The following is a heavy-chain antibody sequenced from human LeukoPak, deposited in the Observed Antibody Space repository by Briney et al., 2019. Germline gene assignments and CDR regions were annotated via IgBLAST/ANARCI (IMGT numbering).Heavy chain of an antibody. CDR3: ARSYDYYYGSGNFSPFWKY. V-gene: IGHV3-7*01. J-gene: IGHJ4*02. CDR1: GFAFNTYW. CDR2: IKQDGSEK. D-gene: IGHD3-10*01. Sequence: PGGSLRLSWVASGFAFNTYWMSWVRQAPGKGLEWVANIKQDGSEKYYVDSVKGRFTISRDNANKSLFLQMNSLRAEDTAVYFCARSYDYYYGSGNFSPFWKYWGQGTLVTVSS.